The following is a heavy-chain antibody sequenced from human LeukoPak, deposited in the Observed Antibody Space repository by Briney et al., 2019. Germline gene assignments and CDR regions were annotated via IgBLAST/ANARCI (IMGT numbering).Heavy chain of an antibody. Sequence: PGRSLRLSCAASGFTFSSYAMHWVRQAPGKGLEWVAVISYDGSNKYYADSAKGRFTISRDNSKNTLYLQMNSLRAEDTAVYYCARAIWFGELFDWFDPWGQGTLVTVSS. CDR2: ISYDGSNK. CDR3: ARAIWFGELFDWFDP. D-gene: IGHD3-10*01. J-gene: IGHJ5*02. CDR1: GFTFSSYA. V-gene: IGHV3-30*04.